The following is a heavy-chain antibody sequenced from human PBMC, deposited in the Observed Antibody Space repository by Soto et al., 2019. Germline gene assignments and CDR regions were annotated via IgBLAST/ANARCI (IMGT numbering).Heavy chain of an antibody. V-gene: IGHV1-46*01. Sequence: SVTVSCKASGYTFTSYYMHWVRQAPGQGLEWMGIINPSGGSTSYAQKFQGRVTMTRDTSTSTVYMELSSLRSEDTAVYYCARDHHGGYSSSSLPYYYYGMDAWGQGTTVTVSS. D-gene: IGHD6-6*01. CDR3: ARDHHGGYSSSSLPYYYYGMDA. J-gene: IGHJ6*02. CDR1: GYTFTSYY. CDR2: INPSGGST.